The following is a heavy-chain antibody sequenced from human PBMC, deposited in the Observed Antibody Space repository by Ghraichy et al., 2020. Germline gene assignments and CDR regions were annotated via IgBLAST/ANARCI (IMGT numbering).Heavy chain of an antibody. D-gene: IGHD4-23*01. J-gene: IGHJ5*02. CDR3: VRRHGNANNWFDP. V-gene: IGHV3-53*01. CDR1: GFTVSSNY. CDR2: LYSSGGTT. Sequence: GGSLRLSCAASGFTVSSNYMSWVRQAPGKGLDWVSVLYSSGGTTYSADSVKGRFTISRDNSKNTLYLQMNSLRVEDTAVYYCVRRHGNANNWFDPWGQGTLVTVSS.